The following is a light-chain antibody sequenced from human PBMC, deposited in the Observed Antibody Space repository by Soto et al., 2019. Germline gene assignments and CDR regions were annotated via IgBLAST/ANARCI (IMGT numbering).Light chain of an antibody. J-gene: IGKJ2*01. CDR2: GAS. CDR3: QHYNNWPALYS. Sequence: EIVMTQSPATLSVSPGERATLSCRASQSVSSNLAWYQQKPGQATRLLIYGASTRATGIPARFSGSGSGTEFTLTNSSLQSEDFAVYYCQHYNNWPALYSFGQGTKLEIK. V-gene: IGKV3-15*01. CDR1: QSVSSN.